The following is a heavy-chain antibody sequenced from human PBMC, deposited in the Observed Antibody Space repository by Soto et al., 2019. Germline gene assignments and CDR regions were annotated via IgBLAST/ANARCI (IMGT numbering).Heavy chain of an antibody. Sequence: QVQLVESGGGVVQPGRSLRLSCAASGFTFSSYGMHWVRQAPGKGLEWMAVIWYDGNSKDYGDSVRGRFTVSRDNSKNTLYMQMASLRAEDTAVYYCARDSSSGEGFDLWGPGTLVTVSS. V-gene: IGHV3-33*01. J-gene: IGHJ4*02. CDR2: IWYDGNSK. CDR1: GFTFSSYG. D-gene: IGHD7-27*01. CDR3: ARDSSSGEGFDL.